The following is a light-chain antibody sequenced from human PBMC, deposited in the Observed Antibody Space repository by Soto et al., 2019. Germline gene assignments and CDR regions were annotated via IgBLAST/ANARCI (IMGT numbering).Light chain of an antibody. Sequence: EIVLTQSPGTLSLSPGERTTLSCRASQSVSSSYLAWYQQKPGQAPRLLIYGPSSRATGIPDRFSGSGSGTDFTLTISRLETEDFAVYYCQQYGSSPVTFGQGTKVEIK. CDR3: QQYGSSPVT. CDR1: QSVSSSY. J-gene: IGKJ1*01. CDR2: GPS. V-gene: IGKV3-20*01.